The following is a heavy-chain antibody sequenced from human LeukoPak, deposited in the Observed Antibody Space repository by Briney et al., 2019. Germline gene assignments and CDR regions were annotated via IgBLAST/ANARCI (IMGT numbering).Heavy chain of an antibody. CDR3: ATLDHYDILTGSTQAVK. Sequence: ASVKVSCKVSGYTLSELSMHWVRQAPGKGLEWMGGFDPEDGEAIYAQKFQGRVTMTEDTSTDTAYMELSSLRSEDTAVYYCATLDHYDILTGSTQAVKWGQGTLVTVSS. D-gene: IGHD3-9*01. J-gene: IGHJ4*02. CDR1: GYTLSELS. V-gene: IGHV1-24*01. CDR2: FDPEDGEA.